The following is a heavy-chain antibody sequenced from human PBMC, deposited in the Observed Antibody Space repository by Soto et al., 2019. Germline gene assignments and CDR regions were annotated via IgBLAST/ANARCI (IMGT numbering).Heavy chain of an antibody. Sequence: TLSLTCAISGDSVSSHSAAWNWIRQSPSIGLEWLGRTYYRSKWYNDYALSVKSRITINSDTSKNQFSLQLNSVIPEDTAVYYCARGGPYCIGDCSYRFDYWGQGTLVTVSS. J-gene: IGHJ4*02. CDR1: GDSVSSHSAA. CDR3: ARGGPYCIGDCSYRFDY. V-gene: IGHV6-1*01. D-gene: IGHD2-21*02. CDR2: TYYRSKWYN.